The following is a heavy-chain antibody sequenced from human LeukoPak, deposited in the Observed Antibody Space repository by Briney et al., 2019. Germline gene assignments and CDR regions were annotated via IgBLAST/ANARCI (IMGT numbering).Heavy chain of an antibody. CDR2: ISISSSYI. Sequence: GGSLRLSCAASGFTFSRYSMNWVRQAPGKGLEWVSSISISSSYIYYADSVKGRFTMSRDNAKNSLNLQMNSLRAEDTAVYYCARDRLGWELRYFDNWGQGTLVTVSS. CDR1: GFTFSRYS. CDR3: ARDRLGWELRYFDN. V-gene: IGHV3-21*01. J-gene: IGHJ4*02. D-gene: IGHD1-26*01.